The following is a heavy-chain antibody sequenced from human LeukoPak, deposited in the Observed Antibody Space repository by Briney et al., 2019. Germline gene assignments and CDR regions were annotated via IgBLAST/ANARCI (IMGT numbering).Heavy chain of an antibody. V-gene: IGHV4-34*01. CDR3: ASGGLDIVVVPAAIKTYYFDY. CDR1: GGSFSGYY. CDR2: INHSGST. J-gene: IGHJ4*02. Sequence: SETLSLTCAVYGGSFSGYYWSWIRQPPGKGLEWIGEINHSGSTNYNPSLKSRVTISVDTSKNQFSLKLGSVTAADTAVYYCASGGLDIVVVPAAIKTYYFDYWGQGTLVTVSS. D-gene: IGHD2-2*03.